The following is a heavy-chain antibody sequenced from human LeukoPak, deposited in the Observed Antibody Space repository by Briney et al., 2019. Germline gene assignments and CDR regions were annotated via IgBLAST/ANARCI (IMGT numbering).Heavy chain of an antibody. V-gene: IGHV3-48*04. Sequence: GGSLRLSCAASGFTFSSYSMNWVRQAPGKGLEWVSYISSSSSTIYYADSVKGRFTISRDNAKNSLYLQMNSLRAEDTALYYCAKGGGYNYNYYYGMDVWGQGTTVTVSS. J-gene: IGHJ6*02. CDR3: AKGGGYNYNYYYGMDV. D-gene: IGHD5-24*01. CDR1: GFTFSSYS. CDR2: ISSSSSTI.